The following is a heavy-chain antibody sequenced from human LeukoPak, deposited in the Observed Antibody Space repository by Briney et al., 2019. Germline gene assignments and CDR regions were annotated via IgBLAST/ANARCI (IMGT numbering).Heavy chain of an antibody. J-gene: IGHJ6*02. V-gene: IGHV3-21*01. CDR2: ISGSSDYI. CDR3: ARVLFGYYGVDV. D-gene: IGHD3-3*01. Sequence: GGSLRISCAASGFTFSTYSMIWARQAPGKGLEWVSSISGSSDYIFYADSVKGRFTMSRDNAKNSLYLQMNSLRAEDTAVYYCARVLFGYYGVDVSGQGDSFTISS. CDR1: GFTFSTYS.